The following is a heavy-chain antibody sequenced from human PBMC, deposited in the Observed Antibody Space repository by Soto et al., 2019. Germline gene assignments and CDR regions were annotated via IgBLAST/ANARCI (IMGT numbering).Heavy chain of an antibody. V-gene: IGHV1-8*01. Sequence: ASVKVSCKASGYTFTSYDIYWVRQATGQGLEWMGWMNPNTGNSGYAQKFQGRVTVTSDTSINTVHMELSSLRSEDTAVYYCARRAETNGWNGFGADKYYFDFWGQGTLVTVSS. CDR1: GYTFTSYD. CDR2: MNPNTGNS. D-gene: IGHD1-1*01. CDR3: ARRAETNGWNGFGADKYYFDF. J-gene: IGHJ4*02.